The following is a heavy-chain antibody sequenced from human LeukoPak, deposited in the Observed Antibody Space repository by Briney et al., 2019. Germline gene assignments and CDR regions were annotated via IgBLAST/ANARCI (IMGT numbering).Heavy chain of an antibody. J-gene: IGHJ4*02. CDR1: GYSISSGYY. CDR3: ARGSGYSSSWYDFDY. Sequence: SETLSLTCTVSGYSISSGYYWGWIRQPPGKGLEWIGSIYHSGSTYYNPSLKSRVTISVDTSKNQFSLKLSSVTAADTAVYYCARGSGYSSSWYDFDYWGQGTLVTVSS. CDR2: IYHSGST. V-gene: IGHV4-38-2*02. D-gene: IGHD6-13*01.